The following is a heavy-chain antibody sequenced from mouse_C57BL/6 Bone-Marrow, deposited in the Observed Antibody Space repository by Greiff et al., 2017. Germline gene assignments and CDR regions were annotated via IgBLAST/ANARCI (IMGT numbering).Heavy chain of an antibody. V-gene: IGHV14-3*01. J-gene: IGHJ4*01. D-gene: IGHD1-1*01. CDR3: ARWGFITTGVWYAMDY. Sequence: VQLKESVAELVRPGASVKLSCTASGFNIKNTYMHWVKQRPEQGLEWIGRIDPANGNTKYAPKFQGKATITADTSSNTAYLQLSSLTSEDTAIYYCARWGFITTGVWYAMDYWGQGTSVTVSS. CDR2: IDPANGNT. CDR1: GFNIKNTY.